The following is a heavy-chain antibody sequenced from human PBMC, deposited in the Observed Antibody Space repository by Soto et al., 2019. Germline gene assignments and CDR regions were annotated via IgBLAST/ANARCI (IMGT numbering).Heavy chain of an antibody. CDR1: VFLLSTKGRS. V-gene: IGHV2-5*02. CDR3: ARQTYSSTYFDT. Sequence: SGATLVNPTQTLTLTCTFSVFLLSTKGRSVGGIHQPPGKTMEWLALIYCDDEQRYSPTLKTRLTITKYTSKSHVVLTMTNMDPVDTATYYCARQTYSSTYFDTWGQGTLVTVSS. J-gene: IGHJ4*02. CDR2: IYCDDEQ. D-gene: IGHD6-13*01.